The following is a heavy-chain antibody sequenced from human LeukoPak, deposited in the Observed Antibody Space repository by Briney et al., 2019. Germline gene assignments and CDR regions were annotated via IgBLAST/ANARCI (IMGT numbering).Heavy chain of an antibody. CDR1: GYTFTSYG. Sequence: ASVKVSCKASGYTFTSYGISWVRQAPGQGLEWMGWISAYNGNTNYAHSLQGRVTMTTDTSTTTAYMELRSLRSDDTAVYYCARDHYYDSSGYYGRDYWGQGTPVTVSS. V-gene: IGHV1-18*01. D-gene: IGHD3-22*01. CDR3: ARDHYYDSSGYYGRDY. CDR2: ISAYNGNT. J-gene: IGHJ4*02.